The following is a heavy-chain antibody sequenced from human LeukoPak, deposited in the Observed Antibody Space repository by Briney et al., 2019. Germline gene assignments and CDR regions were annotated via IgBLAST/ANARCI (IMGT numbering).Heavy chain of an antibody. CDR3: ARSVRDYYYGMDV. J-gene: IGHJ6*02. D-gene: IGHD5/OR15-5a*01. CDR1: GFTFSSYG. V-gene: IGHV3-30*03. Sequence: GGSLRLSCAASGFTFSSYGMHWVRQAPGKGLEWVAVISYDGFNKYYADSVKGRFTISRDNSKNTLYLQMGSLRAEDMAVYYCARSVRDYYYGMDVWGQGTTVTVSS. CDR2: ISYDGFNK.